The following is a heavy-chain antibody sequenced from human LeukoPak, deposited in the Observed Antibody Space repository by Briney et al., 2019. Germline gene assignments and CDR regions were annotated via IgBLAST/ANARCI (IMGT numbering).Heavy chain of an antibody. D-gene: IGHD3-22*01. Sequence: SVKVSCKASGGTFSSYAISWVRQAPGQGLEWMGGIIPIFGTANYAQKFQGRVTITADESTSTAYMKLSSLRSEDTAVYYCARLRLPESKKSMIVVVTDAFDIWGQGTMVTVSS. CDR1: GGTFSSYA. CDR2: IIPIFGTA. V-gene: IGHV1-69*13. CDR3: ARLRLPESKKSMIVVVTDAFDI. J-gene: IGHJ3*02.